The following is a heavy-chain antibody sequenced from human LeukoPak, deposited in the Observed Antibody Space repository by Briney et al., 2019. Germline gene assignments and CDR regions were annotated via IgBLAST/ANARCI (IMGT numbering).Heavy chain of an antibody. D-gene: IGHD3-9*01. CDR3: AREGDYDILTGYPNWFDP. CDR2: ISAYNGNT. J-gene: IGHJ5*02. Sequence: GGSVKVSCKASGYTFTSYGISWVRQAPGKGLEWMGWISAYNGNTNYAQKLQGRVTMPTDTATSTAYMELRSLRSDDTAVYYCAREGDYDILTGYPNWFDPWGQGTLVTVSS. V-gene: IGHV1-18*01. CDR1: GYTFTSYG.